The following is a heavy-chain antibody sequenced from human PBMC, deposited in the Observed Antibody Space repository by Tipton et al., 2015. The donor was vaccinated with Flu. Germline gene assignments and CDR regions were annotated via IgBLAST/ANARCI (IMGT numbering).Heavy chain of an antibody. V-gene: IGHV4-38-2*02. D-gene: IGHD3-22*01. J-gene: IGHJ4*02. CDR2: IYRSGST. Sequence: TLSLTCALSGYSRSSGHYWGWIRQPPGKGLEWIGGIYRSGSTYYNSSLQSRVTISLDTSRNQFSLRLTSVTVADTAVYYCTRDAHDSSGHYYFTDSWGQGTLVTVSS. CDR1: GYSRSSGHY. CDR3: TRDAHDSSGHYYFTDS.